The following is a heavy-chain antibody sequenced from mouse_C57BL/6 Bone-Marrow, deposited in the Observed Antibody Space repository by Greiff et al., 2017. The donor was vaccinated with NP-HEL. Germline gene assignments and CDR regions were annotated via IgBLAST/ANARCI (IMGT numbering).Heavy chain of an antibody. D-gene: IGHD2-3*01. V-gene: IGHV14-2*01. J-gene: IGHJ3*01. CDR1: GFTITDYY. Sequence: EVQLMESGAELVKPGASVKLSCTASGFTITDYYMTWVKQRPEQGLEWIGRIDPEDGETKYAPKFQGKATMTADTSSNTAYLQLSSLTSEDTAVDYCARSWLLGWFAYWGQGTLVTVSA. CDR2: IDPEDGET. CDR3: ARSWLLGWFAY.